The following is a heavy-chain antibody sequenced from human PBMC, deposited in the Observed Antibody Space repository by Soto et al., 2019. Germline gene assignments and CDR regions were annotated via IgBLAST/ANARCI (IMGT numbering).Heavy chain of an antibody. CDR3: ARVNIVVVPAARGSYYYYGMDV. J-gene: IGHJ6*02. CDR1: GGTFSSYA. V-gene: IGHV1-69*01. CDR2: IIPNFGTA. Sequence: QVQLVQSGAEVKKPGSSVKVSCKASGGTFSSYAISWVRQAPGQGLEWMGGIIPNFGTANYAQKFQGRVRITADESTSTAYMELSSVRSEDTAVYYCARVNIVVVPAARGSYYYYGMDVWGQGTTVTVSS. D-gene: IGHD2-2*01.